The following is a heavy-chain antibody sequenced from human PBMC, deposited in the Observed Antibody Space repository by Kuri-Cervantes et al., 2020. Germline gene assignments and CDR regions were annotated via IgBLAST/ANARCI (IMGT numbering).Heavy chain of an antibody. D-gene: IGHD6-13*01. CDR3: AREIAAAGIRWFDP. V-gene: IGHV1-3*01. CDR1: GYTFTSYA. Sequence: ASVKVSCKASGYTFTSYAMHWVRQAPGQRLEWMGWINAGNGNTKYSQKLQGRVTMTTDTSTSTAYMELRSLRSDDTAVYYCAREIAAAGIRWFDPWGQGTLVTVSS. J-gene: IGHJ5*02. CDR2: INAGNGNT.